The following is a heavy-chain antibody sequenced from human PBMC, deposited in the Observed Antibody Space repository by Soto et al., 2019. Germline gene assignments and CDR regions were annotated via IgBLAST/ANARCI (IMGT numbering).Heavy chain of an antibody. Sequence: ASVKVSCKASGGTFSSYAISWVRQAPGQGLEWMGGIIPIFGTANYAQKFQGRVTITADESTSTAYMELSSLRSEDTAVYYCARSLATSLSITAMVPRYYYHYYRLAVWGQGTTVTVSS. D-gene: IGHD5-18*01. V-gene: IGHV1-69*13. CDR3: ARSLATSLSITAMVPRYYYHYYRLAV. CDR2: IIPIFGTA. J-gene: IGHJ6*02. CDR1: GGTFSSYA.